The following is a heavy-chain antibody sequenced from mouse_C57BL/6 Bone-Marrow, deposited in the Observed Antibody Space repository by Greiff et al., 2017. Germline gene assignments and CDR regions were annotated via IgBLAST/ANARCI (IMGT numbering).Heavy chain of an antibody. D-gene: IGHD2-3*01. V-gene: IGHV1-69*01. CDR1: GYTFTSYW. CDR2: IDPSDSYT. J-gene: IGHJ2*01. Sequence: VQLQQPGAELVMPGASVKLSCKASGYTFTSYWMHWVKQRPGQGLEWIGEIDPSDSYTNYNQKFKGKSTLTVDKSSSTADMQRSSLTSEDSAVYYCARKDGCGYYFDYWGQGTTLTVSS. CDR3: ARKDGCGYYFDY.